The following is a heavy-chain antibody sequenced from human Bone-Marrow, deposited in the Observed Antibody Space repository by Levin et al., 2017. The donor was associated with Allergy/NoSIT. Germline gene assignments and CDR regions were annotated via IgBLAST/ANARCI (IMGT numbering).Heavy chain of an antibody. J-gene: IGHJ4*02. CDR3: VRRYDSGVFDY. CDR1: GFTFSTYW. Sequence: QPGGSLRLSCAASGFTFSTYWMHWVRQVPGKGLVWVSQISSDGNTATYADSVKGRFTLSRDNAKNTLYLQMNSLRAEDTAVYYCVRRYDSGVFDYWGQGTLVTVSS. D-gene: IGHD3-10*01. V-gene: IGHV3-74*01. CDR2: ISSDGNTA.